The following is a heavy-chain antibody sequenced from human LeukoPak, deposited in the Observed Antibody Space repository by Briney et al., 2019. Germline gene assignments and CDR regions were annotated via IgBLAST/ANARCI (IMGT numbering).Heavy chain of an antibody. CDR1: GFTFSDYY. D-gene: IGHD6-19*01. Sequence: SGGSLRLSCAASGFTFSDYYMSWIRQAPGKGLEWVSYISSSSSYTSYADSVKGRFTISRDNAKNSLYLQMNSLRAEDTAVYYCARDRAVAGTADMDYWGQGTLVTVSS. CDR3: ARDRAVAGTADMDY. V-gene: IGHV3-11*06. CDR2: ISSSSSYT. J-gene: IGHJ4*02.